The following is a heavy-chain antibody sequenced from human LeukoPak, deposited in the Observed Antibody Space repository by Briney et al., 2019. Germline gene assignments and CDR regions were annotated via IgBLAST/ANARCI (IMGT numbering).Heavy chain of an antibody. V-gene: IGHV4-59*08. CDR2: TYYSGST. J-gene: IGHJ4*02. Sequence: SETLSLTCTVSGGSISSYYWSWIRQPPGKGLEWTGYTYYSGSTNYNPSLKSRVTISVDTSKNQFSLKLSSVTAADTAVYYCARHGYDSSGYSPGYFDYWGQGTLVTVSS. D-gene: IGHD3-22*01. CDR1: GGSISSYY. CDR3: ARHGYDSSGYSPGYFDY.